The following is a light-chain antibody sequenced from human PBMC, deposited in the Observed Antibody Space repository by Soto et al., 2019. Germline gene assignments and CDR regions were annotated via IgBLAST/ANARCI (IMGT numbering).Light chain of an antibody. CDR1: SSDVGGYNY. V-gene: IGLV2-11*01. CDR2: DVS. J-gene: IGLJ1*01. Sequence: QSALTQPRSVSGSPGQSVTISCTGTSSDVGGYNYVSWYQHHPGEAPKLMIYDVSKRRSGGPDRFSGSKSGNTASLTISGLQAADDADYYCCSYAGSYTIYVFGTGTKLTVL. CDR3: CSYAGSYTIYV.